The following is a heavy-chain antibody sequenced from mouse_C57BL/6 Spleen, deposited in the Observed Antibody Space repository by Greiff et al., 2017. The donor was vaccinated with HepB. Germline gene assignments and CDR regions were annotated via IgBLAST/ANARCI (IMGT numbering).Heavy chain of an antibody. D-gene: IGHD2-3*01. J-gene: IGHJ2*01. CDR3: ARGDGYYFDY. Sequence: EVNVVESGGDLVKPGGSLKLSCAASGFTFSSYGMSWVRQTPDKRLEWVATISSGGSYTYYPDSVKGRFTISRDNAKNTLYLQMSSLKSEDTAMYYCARGDGYYFDYWGQGTTLTVSS. V-gene: IGHV5-6*02. CDR1: GFTFSSYG. CDR2: ISSGGSYT.